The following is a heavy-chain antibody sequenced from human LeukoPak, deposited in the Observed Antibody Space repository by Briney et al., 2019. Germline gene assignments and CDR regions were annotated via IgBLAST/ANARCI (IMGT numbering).Heavy chain of an antibody. CDR1: GFTFSDYS. V-gene: IGHV3-21*01. CDR2: INPTSTSI. J-gene: IGHJ4*02. CDR3: VRLRRNSDRSGYYYFNDY. Sequence: GGSLRLSCAASGFTFSDYSINWVRQAPGKGLEWVSAINPTSTSIYYADAVKGRFTISRDKAKSSRYLKMNSLRAEHTARYYCVRLRRNSDRSGYYYFNDYWGQGIQVTVSS. D-gene: IGHD3-22*01.